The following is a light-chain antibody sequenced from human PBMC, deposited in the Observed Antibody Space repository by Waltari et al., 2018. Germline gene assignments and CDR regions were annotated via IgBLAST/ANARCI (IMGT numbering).Light chain of an antibody. CDR1: SSDVGGYNY. CDR2: DIN. J-gene: IGLJ3*02. Sequence: QSALTQPRSVSGSPGQSVTISCTGTSSDVGGYNYVSWYQQHPDKAPKLSIYDINKRPSRVPDRFSGYKSGNTASLTISGLQAEDEADEYCCSYVGSNIYWVFGGGTKLTVL. V-gene: IGLV2-11*01. CDR3: CSYVGSNIYWV.